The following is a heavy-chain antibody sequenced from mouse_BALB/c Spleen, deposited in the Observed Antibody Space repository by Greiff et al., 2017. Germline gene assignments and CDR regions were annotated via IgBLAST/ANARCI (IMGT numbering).Heavy chain of an antibody. CDR3: ERPRYDRYYAMDY. J-gene: IGHJ4*01. CDR2: INPDSSTI. V-gene: IGHV4-1*02. Sequence: EVQLVESGGGLVQPGGSLKLSCAASGFAFSRYWMSWVRQAPGKGLEWIGEINPDSSTINYTPSLKDKFIISRDNAKNTLYLQMSKVRSEDTALYYCERPRYDRYYAMDYWGQGTSVTVSS. CDR1: GFAFSRYW. D-gene: IGHD2-14*01.